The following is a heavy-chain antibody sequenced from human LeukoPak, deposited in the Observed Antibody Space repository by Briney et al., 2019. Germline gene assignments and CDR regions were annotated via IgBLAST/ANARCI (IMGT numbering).Heavy chain of an antibody. CDR1: GFTFSSYG. V-gene: IGHV3-30*03. Sequence: PGRSLRLSCAASGFTFSSYGMHWVRQAPGKGLEWVAVISYDGSNKYYADSVKGRFTISRDNSKNTLYLQMNSLRAEDTAVYYCARDQGYSSNDYWGQGTLVTVSS. CDR3: ARDQGYSSNDY. J-gene: IGHJ4*02. D-gene: IGHD6-13*01. CDR2: ISYDGSNK.